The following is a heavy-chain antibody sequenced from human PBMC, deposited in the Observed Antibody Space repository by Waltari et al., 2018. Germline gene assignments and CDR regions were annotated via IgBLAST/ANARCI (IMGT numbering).Heavy chain of an antibody. J-gene: IGHJ4*02. CDR1: GSTFSGHY. D-gene: IGHD3-3*01. Sequence: QVQLVQSGAEVKKPGASVKVSCKASGSTFSGHYIHWVRQAPGQGLEWMGWIDPNNGGTTFAQNFQGRVTMARDTSISTAYMELSRLKSDDTAVYYCARSDDFWSGYPYYFDYWGQGALVTVSS. CDR3: ARSDDFWSGYPYYFDY. CDR2: IDPNNGGT. V-gene: IGHV1-2*02.